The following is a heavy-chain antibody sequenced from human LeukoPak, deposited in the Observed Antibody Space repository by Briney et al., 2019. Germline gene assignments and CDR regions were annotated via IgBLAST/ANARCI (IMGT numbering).Heavy chain of an antibody. Sequence: GGSLRLPCAASGFTFSSYAMSWVRQAPGKGLEWVSTISGSGGSTYYADSVKGRFTISRDNSKNTLYLQMNSLRAEDAAVYYCARGRNDFWSVVIPWGPPWVWGQGTMVTVSS. D-gene: IGHD3-3*01. CDR1: GFTFSSYA. CDR2: ISGSGGST. V-gene: IGHV3-23*01. J-gene: IGHJ3*01. CDR3: ARGRNDFWSVVIPWGPPWV.